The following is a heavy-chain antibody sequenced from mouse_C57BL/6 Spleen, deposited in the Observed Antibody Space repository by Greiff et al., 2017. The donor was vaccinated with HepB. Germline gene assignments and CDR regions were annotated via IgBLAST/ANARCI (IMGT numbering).Heavy chain of an antibody. D-gene: IGHD2-3*01. CDR1: GYTFTSYW. V-gene: IGHV1-55*01. Sequence: QVQLQQPGAELVKPGASVKMSCKASGYTFTSYWITWVKQRPGQGLEWIGDIYPGSGSTNYNEKFKSKATLTVDTSSSTAYMQLSSLTSEDSAVYYCARRWLYPSPWFAYWGQGTLVTVSA. CDR3: ARRWLYPSPWFAY. CDR2: IYPGSGST. J-gene: IGHJ3*01.